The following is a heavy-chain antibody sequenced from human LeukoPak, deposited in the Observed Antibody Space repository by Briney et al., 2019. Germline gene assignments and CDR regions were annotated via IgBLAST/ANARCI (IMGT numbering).Heavy chain of an antibody. CDR2: INPSIGSA. CDR1: GYTFTNYY. Sequence: ASVKVSCKASGYTFTNYYMHWVRQAPGQGLEWMGIINPSIGSASSAQKFQGRVTMTGDTSTSTVYMELSSLRSDDTAVYYCARGYHGSGSLTTFDYWGQGTLVTVSS. V-gene: IGHV1-46*01. J-gene: IGHJ4*02. CDR3: ARGYHGSGSLTTFDY. D-gene: IGHD3-10*01.